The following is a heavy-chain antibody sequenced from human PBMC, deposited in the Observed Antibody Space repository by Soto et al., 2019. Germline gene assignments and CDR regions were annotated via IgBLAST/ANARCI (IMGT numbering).Heavy chain of an antibody. V-gene: IGHV4-4*07. Sequence: SETLSLTCSVSGGTISGYYWTWIRQPAGEGLEWIGRIYSSGNTKYNPSLQSRVTMSLDTSNNQFSLRLTSVTAADTAVYYCARGQRFSDWFDPWGQGTLVTVSS. J-gene: IGHJ5*02. CDR2: IYSSGNT. CDR1: GGTISGYY. CDR3: ARGQRFSDWFDP. D-gene: IGHD3-3*01.